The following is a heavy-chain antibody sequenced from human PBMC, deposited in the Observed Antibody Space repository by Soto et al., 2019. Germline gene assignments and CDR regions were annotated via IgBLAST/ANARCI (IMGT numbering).Heavy chain of an antibody. J-gene: IGHJ6*02. Sequence: PVGSLRLSCAASGFTFSSYAMHWVRQAPGKGLEWVAVISYDGSNKYYADSVKGRFTISRDNSKNTLYLQMNSLRAEDTAVYYCARDGREYSGYDTPEPIYYYYYYGMDVWGQGTTVTVSS. CDR3: ARDGREYSGYDTPEPIYYYYYYGMDV. V-gene: IGHV3-30-3*01. CDR2: ISYDGSNK. D-gene: IGHD5-12*01. CDR1: GFTFSSYA.